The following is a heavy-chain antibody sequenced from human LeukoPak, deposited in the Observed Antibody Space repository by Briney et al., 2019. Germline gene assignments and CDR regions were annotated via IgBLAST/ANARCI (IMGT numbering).Heavy chain of an antibody. V-gene: IGHV3-53*01. CDR3: AAYYYDSSGYWDYYYMDV. J-gene: IGHJ6*03. D-gene: IGHD3-22*01. Sequence: GGSLRLSCAASGFTVSSNYMSWVRQAPGKGLEWVSIIYSGGSTFYADSVKGRFTISRDNSKNTLYLQMNSLRAEDTAVYYCAAYYYDSSGYWDYYYMDVWGKGTTVTVFS. CDR2: IYSGGST. CDR1: GFTVSSNY.